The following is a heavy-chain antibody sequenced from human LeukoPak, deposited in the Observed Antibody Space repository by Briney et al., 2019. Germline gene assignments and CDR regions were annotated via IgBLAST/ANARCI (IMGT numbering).Heavy chain of an antibody. CDR3: ARKIYDSSGYFDF. CDR2: IYYSGTI. CDR1: GGSINRYF. Sequence: SETLSLTCTVSGGSINRYFWTWIRQPPGKGLEWIAYIYYSGTIYYNPSLKSRVTISLDTSKNQVSLNLSSVTAADTAVYYCARKIYDSSGYFDFWGQGTLVTVSS. D-gene: IGHD3-22*01. J-gene: IGHJ4*02. V-gene: IGHV4-59*01.